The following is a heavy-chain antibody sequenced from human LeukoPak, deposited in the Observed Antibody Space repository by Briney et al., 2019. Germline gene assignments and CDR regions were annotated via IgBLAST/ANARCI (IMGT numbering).Heavy chain of an antibody. Sequence: PSETLSLTCTVSGGSICSYYWSWIRQPPGKGLEWIGYIYYSGSTNYNPSLKSRVTISVDTSKNQFSLKLSSVTAADTAVYYCARFYSDAFDIWGQGTMVTVSS. J-gene: IGHJ3*02. CDR2: IYYSGST. V-gene: IGHV4-59*01. D-gene: IGHD2-21*01. CDR1: GGSICSYY. CDR3: ARFYSDAFDI.